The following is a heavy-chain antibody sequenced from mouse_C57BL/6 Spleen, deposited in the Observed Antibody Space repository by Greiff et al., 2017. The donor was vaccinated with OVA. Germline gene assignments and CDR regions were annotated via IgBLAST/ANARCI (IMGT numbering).Heavy chain of an antibody. V-gene: IGHV5-17*01. CDR3: ARPYYYGSSFYWYFDV. Sequence: DVKLVESGGGLVKPGGSLKLSCAASGFTFSDYGMHWVRQAPEKGLEWVAYISSGSSTIYYADTVKGRFTISRDNAKNTLFLQMTSLRSEDTAMYYGARPYYYGSSFYWYFDVWGTGTTVTVSS. D-gene: IGHD1-1*01. CDR2: ISSGSSTI. J-gene: IGHJ1*03. CDR1: GFTFSDYG.